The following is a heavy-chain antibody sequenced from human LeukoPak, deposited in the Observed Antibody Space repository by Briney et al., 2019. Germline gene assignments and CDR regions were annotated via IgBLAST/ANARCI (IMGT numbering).Heavy chain of an antibody. CDR1: GASISGSGYY. CDR2: IYSSGST. CDR3: ARDYDFWSGFPKFDY. Sequence: SETLSLTCAVSGASISGSGYYWGWIRQPPGKGLEWIGNIYSSGSTYYNPSLKSRVTISVDTSKNQFSLKLSSVTTADTAVYYCARDYDFWSGFPKFDYWGQGTLVTVSS. J-gene: IGHJ4*02. V-gene: IGHV4-39*07. D-gene: IGHD3-3*01.